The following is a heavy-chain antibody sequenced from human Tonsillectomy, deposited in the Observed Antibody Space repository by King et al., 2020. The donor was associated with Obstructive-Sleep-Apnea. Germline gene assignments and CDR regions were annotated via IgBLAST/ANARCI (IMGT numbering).Heavy chain of an antibody. V-gene: IGHV4-39*01. D-gene: IGHD3-22*01. CDR2: IYYSGST. J-gene: IGHJ4*02. CDR1: GGSISSSSYY. Sequence: QLQESGPGLVKPSETLSLTCTVSGGSISSSSYYLGWIRQPPGKGLEWIWSIYYSGSTYYNPSLKIRVTISVDTSKNQFSLKLSSVTAADTAVYYCARGGHEKYYYDSSGLPFDYWGQGTLVTVSS. CDR3: ARGGHEKYYYDSSGLPFDY.